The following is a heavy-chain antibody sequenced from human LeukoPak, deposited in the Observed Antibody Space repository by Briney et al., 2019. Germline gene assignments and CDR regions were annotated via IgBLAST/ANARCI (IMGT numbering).Heavy chain of an antibody. V-gene: IGHV3-74*01. CDR3: ARAGAGLTPFDY. J-gene: IGHJ4*02. D-gene: IGHD2-15*01. Sequence: GGSLRLSCAASGFTFSSYVMHWVRQAPGKGLVWVSRINNDGSSTYYADSVKGRFTISRDNAKNTLYLQMNSLRAEDTAVYYCARAGAGLTPFDYWGQGTLVTVSS. CDR2: INNDGSST. CDR1: GFTFSSYV.